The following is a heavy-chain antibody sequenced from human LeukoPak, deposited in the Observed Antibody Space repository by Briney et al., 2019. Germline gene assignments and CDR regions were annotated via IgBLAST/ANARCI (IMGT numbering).Heavy chain of an antibody. D-gene: IGHD2/OR15-2a*01. Sequence: PGRSLRLSCAASGFTFSSYSMNWVRQAPGKGLEWVSFISSSSSIIYYADSVKGRFTISRDNAKNSLYLQMNSLRDEDTAVYYCARKVGYSIVSMDVWGQGTTVTVSS. V-gene: IGHV3-48*02. CDR3: ARKVGYSIVSMDV. CDR1: GFTFSSYS. J-gene: IGHJ6*02. CDR2: ISSSSSII.